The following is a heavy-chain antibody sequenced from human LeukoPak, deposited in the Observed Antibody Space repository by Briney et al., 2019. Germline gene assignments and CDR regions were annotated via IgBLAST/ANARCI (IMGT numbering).Heavy chain of an antibody. Sequence: SGGSLRLSCAASEFSVSSNYMTWVRQAPGKGLECVSIIYSGGTTYYADSVRGRFTISRDNSKNTLYLQMDRRRVEDTAVYYCARKSDSLMLRGGDCWGQGTLVTVSS. CDR1: EFSVSSNY. D-gene: IGHD3-10*01. J-gene: IGHJ4*02. CDR2: IYSGGTT. V-gene: IGHV3-66*01. CDR3: ARKSDSLMLRGGDC.